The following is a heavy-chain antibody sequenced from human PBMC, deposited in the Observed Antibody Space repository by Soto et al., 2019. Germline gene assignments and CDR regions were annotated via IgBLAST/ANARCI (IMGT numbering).Heavy chain of an antibody. CDR1: GGSISSGGYY. CDR2: IYYSGST. Sequence: QVQLQESGPGLVKPSQTLSLTCTVSGGSISSGGYYWSWIRQHPGKGLEWIGDIYYSGSTYYNPSLKSRVTISVDTSKNQFSLKLSSVTAADTGVYYCAREGGIVGATAADYWGQGTLVTGSS. V-gene: IGHV4-31*03. D-gene: IGHD1-26*01. CDR3: AREGGIVGATAADY. J-gene: IGHJ4*02.